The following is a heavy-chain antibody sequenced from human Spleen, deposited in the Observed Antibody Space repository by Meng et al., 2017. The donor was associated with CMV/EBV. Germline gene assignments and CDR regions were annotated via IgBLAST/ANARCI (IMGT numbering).Heavy chain of an antibody. CDR2: ISHSGSM. D-gene: IGHD2/OR15-2a*01. V-gene: IGHV4-4*02. Sequence: TCAVYGGSISTTNWWTWVRQSPGRGLEWIGEISHSGSMNHNPSLKSRVTMSIDKSKNQFSLKLGSLTAADTAIYYCAKYYYYGLDVWGQGTTVTVSS. CDR3: AKYYYYGLDV. J-gene: IGHJ6*02. CDR1: GGSISTTNW.